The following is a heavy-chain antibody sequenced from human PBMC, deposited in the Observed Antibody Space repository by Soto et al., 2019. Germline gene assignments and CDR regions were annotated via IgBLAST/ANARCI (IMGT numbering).Heavy chain of an antibody. CDR2: IYWDDYK. D-gene: IGHD3-10*01. CDR3: LPQAGGDRIRDS. CDR1: GFSLSTSGVG. J-gene: IGHJ4*02. Sequence: QITLKESGPALVKPTQTLTLTCTFSGFSLSTSGVGVGWIRQPPGEALEWLALIYWDDYKHFSPSLESRLTITKDTPKNQVGLTMTNMAPVDTPPYYRLPQAGGDRIRDSWGQGTLVTVSS. V-gene: IGHV2-5*02.